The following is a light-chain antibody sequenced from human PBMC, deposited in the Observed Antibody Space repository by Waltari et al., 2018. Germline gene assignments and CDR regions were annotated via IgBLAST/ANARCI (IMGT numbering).Light chain of an antibody. CDR3: SSYAGSNTWV. J-gene: IGLJ3*02. Sequence: SALPQPPSASGSPGQSLTLSCTGTSSAVGRYPFASWYQHHPGKAPKFMIYEVSKRPSGVPDRFSGSKSGNTASLTVSGLQAEDEADYYCSSYAGSNTWVFGGGTKLTVL. V-gene: IGLV2-8*01. CDR2: EVS. CDR1: SSAVGRYPF.